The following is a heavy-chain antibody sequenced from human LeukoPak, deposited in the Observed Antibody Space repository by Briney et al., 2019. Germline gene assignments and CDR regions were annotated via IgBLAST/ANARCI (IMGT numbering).Heavy chain of an antibody. V-gene: IGHV3-13*01. D-gene: IGHD6-25*01. CDR2: IGTAGDT. CDR1: GFTFSSYD. J-gene: IGHJ4*02. Sequence: GGSLRLSCAASGFTFSSYDMHWVRQATGKGLEWVSAIGTAGDTYYPGSVKGRFTISRDNAKNSLYLQINSLRAEDTAVYYCARGPHIAATSYWGQGTLVTVSS. CDR3: ARGPHIAATSY.